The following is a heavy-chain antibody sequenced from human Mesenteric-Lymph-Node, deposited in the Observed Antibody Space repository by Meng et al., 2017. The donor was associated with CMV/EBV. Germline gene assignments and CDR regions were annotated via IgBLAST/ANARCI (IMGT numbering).Heavy chain of an antibody. D-gene: IGHD2-15*01. CDR2: ISSRSSTI. CDR1: GFTFSNHS. Sequence: GESLKISCAASGFTFSNHSMKWVRQAPGKGLEWVSYISSRSSTIYYADSVKGRFTISRDNAKSSLYLQMNSLRAEDTAVYYCARDLGVVVVVAADYWGQGTLVTVSS. CDR3: ARDLGVVVVVAADY. J-gene: IGHJ4*02. V-gene: IGHV3-48*04.